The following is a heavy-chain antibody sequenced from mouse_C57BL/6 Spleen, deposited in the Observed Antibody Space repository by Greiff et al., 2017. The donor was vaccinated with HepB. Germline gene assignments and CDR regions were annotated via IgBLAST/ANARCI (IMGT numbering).Heavy chain of an antibody. V-gene: IGHV1-9*01. CDR1: GYTFTGYW. D-gene: IGHD4-1*01. Sequence: VQLKESGAELMKPGASVKLSCKATGYTFTGYWIEWVKQRPGHGLEWIGEILPGSGSTNYNEKFKGKATFTADTSSTTAYMQLSSLTPEDSAIYYCARLGREFAYWGQGTLVTVSA. CDR2: ILPGSGST. CDR3: ARLGREFAY. J-gene: IGHJ3*01.